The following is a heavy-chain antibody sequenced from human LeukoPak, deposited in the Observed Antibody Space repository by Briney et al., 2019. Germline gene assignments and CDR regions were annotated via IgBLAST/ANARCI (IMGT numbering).Heavy chain of an antibody. CDR1: GGSFSGYY. D-gene: IGHD3-10*01. V-gene: IGHV4-34*01. Sequence: SETLSLTCAVYGGSFSGYYWSWIRQPPGKGLEWIGEINHSGSTNYNPSLKSRVTISVDTSKNQFSLKLSSVTAADTAVYYCARGLRYYGSGSYYNKGYFDYWGQGTLVTVSS. CDR3: ARGLRYYGSGSYYNKGYFDY. J-gene: IGHJ4*02. CDR2: INHSGST.